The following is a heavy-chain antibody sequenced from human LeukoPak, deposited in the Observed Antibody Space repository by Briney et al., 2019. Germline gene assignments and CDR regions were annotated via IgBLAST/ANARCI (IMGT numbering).Heavy chain of an antibody. CDR2: IIPIFGTA. CDR1: GGTFSSYA. D-gene: IGHD3-22*01. J-gene: IGHJ4*02. V-gene: IGHV1-69*05. CDR3: ARGYYDSSGYYHFDY. Sequence: ASVKVSYKASGGTFSSYAISWVRQAPGQGLEWMGGIIPIFGTANYAQKFQGRVTITTDESTSTAYMELSSLRSEDTAVYYCARGYYDSSGYYHFDYWGQGTLVTVSS.